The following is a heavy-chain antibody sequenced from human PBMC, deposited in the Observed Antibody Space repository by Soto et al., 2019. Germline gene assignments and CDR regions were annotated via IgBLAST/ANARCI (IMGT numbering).Heavy chain of an antibody. D-gene: IGHD3-9*01. CDR3: ARDWDYDILTGYYMDAFDI. CDR1: GFTFSRFE. J-gene: IGHJ3*02. Sequence: GGSLRLSCAASGFTFSRFELHWVRQAPGKGLEWISYISSSGSTAYYASSVEGRFTISRDNANNSVYLQMDSLRAEDTAVYYCARDWDYDILTGYYMDAFDIWGQGTMVTVSS. CDR2: ISSSGSTA. V-gene: IGHV3-48*03.